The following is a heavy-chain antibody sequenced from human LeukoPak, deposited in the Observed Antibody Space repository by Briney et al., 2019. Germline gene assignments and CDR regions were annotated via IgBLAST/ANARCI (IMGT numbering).Heavy chain of an antibody. Sequence: SETLSLTCSVSGGSISPYYWSWIRQPPGKGLEWIGSIYRSGSAYYKPSLTSRVTLSVDTSKNQFSLKLSSVTASDTAVYYCARHRGYSYGYQDYWGQGTLVTVSS. J-gene: IGHJ4*02. D-gene: IGHD5-18*01. CDR2: IYRSGSA. CDR3: ARHRGYSYGYQDY. CDR1: GGSISPYY. V-gene: IGHV4-59*04.